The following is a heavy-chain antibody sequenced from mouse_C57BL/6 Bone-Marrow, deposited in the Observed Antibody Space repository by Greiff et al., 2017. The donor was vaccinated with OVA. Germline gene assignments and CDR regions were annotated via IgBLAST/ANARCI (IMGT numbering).Heavy chain of an antibody. D-gene: IGHD1-1*01. CDR3: ARGVYYGHWYFDV. J-gene: IGHJ1*03. Sequence: VQLQQPGAELVKPGASVKMSCKASGYTFTSYWITWVKQRPGQGLAWIGDIYPGSGSTNYNEKFKSKATLTVDTSSSTAYMQLSSLTSEDSAVYYCARGVYYGHWYFDVWGTGTTVTVSS. CDR1: GYTFTSYW. V-gene: IGHV1-55*01. CDR2: IYPGSGST.